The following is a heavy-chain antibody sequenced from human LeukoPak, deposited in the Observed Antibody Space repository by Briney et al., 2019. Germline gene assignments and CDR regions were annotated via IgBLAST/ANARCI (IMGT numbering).Heavy chain of an antibody. CDR1: GGSITNASFY. Sequence: PSENLSLTRTVSGGSITNASFYWGWIRQPPGKGLEWIASVYYAGTTHYNPSLESRVTISVDTSKNQFSLKLSSVTAADTAVYYCARSRDGYFYWGQGTPVTVSS. CDR3: ARSRDGYFY. D-gene: IGHD5-24*01. J-gene: IGHJ4*02. V-gene: IGHV4-39*01. CDR2: VYYAGTT.